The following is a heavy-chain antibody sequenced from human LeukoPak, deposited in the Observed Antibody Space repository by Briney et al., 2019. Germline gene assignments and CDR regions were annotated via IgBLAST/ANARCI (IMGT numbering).Heavy chain of an antibody. CDR2: MNPISGNT. J-gene: IGHJ6*03. CDR1: GYIFSNND. Sequence: ASVKVSCKASGYIFSNNDINWVRQATGQGLEWMGWMNPISGNTGYAQKFQGRVTMTRNTSISTAYMELSSLRSEDTAVYYCARAGDSSGYYYLNYYYYMDVWGKGTTVTISS. D-gene: IGHD3-22*01. CDR3: ARAGDSSGYYYLNYYYYMDV. V-gene: IGHV1-8*02.